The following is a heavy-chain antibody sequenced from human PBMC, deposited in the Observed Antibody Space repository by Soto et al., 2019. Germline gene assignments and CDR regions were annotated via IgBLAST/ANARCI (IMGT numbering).Heavy chain of an antibody. J-gene: IGHJ5*02. CDR2: IIPIFGTA. V-gene: IGHV1-69*01. D-gene: IGHD1-26*01. CDR3: ARDIGVYSGSQGGFDP. CDR1: GGTFSSYV. Sequence: QVQLVQSGAEVKKPGSSVKVSCKASGGTFSSYVISWVRQAPGQGLEWMGGIIPIFGTANYAQKFQGRVTITADESTSTAYMELSSLRSEDTAVYYCARDIGVYSGSQGGFDPWGQGTLVTVSS.